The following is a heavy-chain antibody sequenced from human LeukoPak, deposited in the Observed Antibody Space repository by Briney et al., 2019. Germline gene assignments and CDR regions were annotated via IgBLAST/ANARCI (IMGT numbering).Heavy chain of an antibody. CDR1: GYTFTSYW. CDR3: VRSLPGTLLLGYGMDV. Sequence: GESLTISCKTSGYTFTSYWIGWVRQTPGKGLECMGVIFPRDSDVRYSPSFQGQVTISADKSTNTAYLHWGSLKASDSAMYYCVRSLPGTLLLGYGMDVWGPGTTVTVS. D-gene: IGHD1-26*01. V-gene: IGHV5-51*01. CDR2: IFPRDSDV. J-gene: IGHJ6*02.